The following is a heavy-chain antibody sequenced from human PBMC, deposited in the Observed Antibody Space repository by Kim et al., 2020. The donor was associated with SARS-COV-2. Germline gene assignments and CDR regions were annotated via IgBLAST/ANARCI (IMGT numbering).Heavy chain of an antibody. CDR1: GSTFRNYG. CDR3: ATSVGMSTRHYGMDV. J-gene: IGHJ6*02. D-gene: IGHD3-10*01. V-gene: IGHV3-33*03. CDR2: ILYDGETK. Sequence: GGSLRLSCAASGSTFRNYGMHWVRQAPGKGLEWVGVILYDGETKNYADSVQGRFTMSRDSSKSTLYLEMNSLRAEDTAVYYCATSVGMSTRHYGMDVWGQGTTVTVSS.